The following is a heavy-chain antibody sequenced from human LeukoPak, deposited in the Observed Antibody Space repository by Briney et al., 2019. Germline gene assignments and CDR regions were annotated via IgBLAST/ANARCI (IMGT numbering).Heavy chain of an antibody. D-gene: IGHD1-26*01. CDR1: GGTLISYA. CDR3: AAEGSGNAFDY. V-gene: IGHV1-69*13. Sequence: SVKVSCKASGGTLISYAISWVRQAPGQWLEWMGGIIPIFGTADYAQKFQGRVTITADESTSTAYMELSSLRSEDTAVYYCAAEGSGNAFDYWGQGTLVTVSS. J-gene: IGHJ4*02. CDR2: IIPIFGTA.